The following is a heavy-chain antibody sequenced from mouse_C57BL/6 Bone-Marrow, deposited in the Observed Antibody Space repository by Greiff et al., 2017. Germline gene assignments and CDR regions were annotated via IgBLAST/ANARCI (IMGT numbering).Heavy chain of an antibody. CDR3: ARDDFDN. V-gene: IGHV2-2*01. Sequence: VKLMESGPGLVQPSQSLSITCTVSGFSLTSYGVHWVRQSPGKGLEWLGVIWRGGSTDNNAAFISRLSISKDNSKCPLFSKMRSLQADDTAIYYCARDDFDNWGKGTTLTVSS. CDR2: IWRGGST. D-gene: IGHD2-4*01. J-gene: IGHJ2*01. CDR1: GFSLTSYG.